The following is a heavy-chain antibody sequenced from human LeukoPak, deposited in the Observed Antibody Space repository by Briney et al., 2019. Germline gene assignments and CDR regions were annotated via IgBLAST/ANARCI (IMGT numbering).Heavy chain of an antibody. V-gene: IGHV3-23*01. CDR1: GFTFSSYA. D-gene: IGHD5-18*01. J-gene: IGHJ4*02. CDR3: AKDLLGNTAIDY. CDR2: ISGSGGST. Sequence: GGSLRLSCAASGFTFSSYAMSWVRQAPGKGLEWVSAISGSGGSTYYADSVKGRSTISRDNSKNTLYLQMNSLRAEDTAVYYCAKDLLGNTAIDYWGQGTLVTVSS.